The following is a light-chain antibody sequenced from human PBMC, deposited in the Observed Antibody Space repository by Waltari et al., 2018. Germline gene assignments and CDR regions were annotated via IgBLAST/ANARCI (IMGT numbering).Light chain of an antibody. Sequence: QAGLTQPPSVSKGLRQTATLTCIGNTKNIGDEGAYWLQQHQGHPPKVLSYRNTHRPSGISERFSASRSVNTASLNISGHQPEDKADYYCSAWDGSLNTWLFGGGTKLTVL. V-gene: IGLV10-54*04. CDR2: RNT. CDR3: SAWDGSLNTWL. J-gene: IGLJ2*01. CDR1: TKNIGDEG.